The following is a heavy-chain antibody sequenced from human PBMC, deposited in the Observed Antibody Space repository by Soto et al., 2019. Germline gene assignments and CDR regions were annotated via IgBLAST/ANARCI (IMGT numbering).Heavy chain of an antibody. CDR3: AREDIQDIVVVVVAPEGLGY. D-gene: IGHD2-15*01. CDR1: GDTFTSYG. J-gene: IGHJ4*02. V-gene: IGHV1-18*01. CDR2: ISGYNGNS. Sequence: QVQLVQSGAEVKKPGASVKVSCKASGDTFTSYGISWVRQAPGQGLEWMGRISGYNGNSNYAQNLQGRVTMTTDTSTSTAYMELRSLRSDDTAVYYCAREDIQDIVVVVVAPEGLGYWGQGTLVTVSS.